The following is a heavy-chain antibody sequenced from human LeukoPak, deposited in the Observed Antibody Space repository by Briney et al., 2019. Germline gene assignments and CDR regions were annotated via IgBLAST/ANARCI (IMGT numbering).Heavy chain of an antibody. J-gene: IGHJ5*02. CDR2: IYTSGST. D-gene: IGHD3-22*01. V-gene: IGHV4-4*07. Sequence: SETLSLTCTVSGGSISSTYWSWIRQPAGKGLEWIGRIYTSGSTNYNPSLKSRVTISVDTSKNHFSLNLSSVTAADTAVYYCARDMGGYHNWFDPWGQGTLVTVSS. CDR1: GGSISSTY. CDR3: ARDMGGYHNWFDP.